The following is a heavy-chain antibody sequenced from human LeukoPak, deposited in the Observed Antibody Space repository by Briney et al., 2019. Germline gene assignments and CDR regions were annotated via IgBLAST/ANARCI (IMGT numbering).Heavy chain of an antibody. J-gene: IGHJ4*02. CDR2: INPNSGDT. CDR1: GYTFTEYY. Sequence: GASVKVSCKASGYTFTEYYMHWVRQAPGQGLEWMGWINPNSGDTNYAQMFQGRVTMTRGTSINTAYVEVSRLSSDDTAVYYCARDRIAAPDDFDYWGQGTPVTVSS. CDR3: ARDRIAAPDDFDY. V-gene: IGHV1-2*02. D-gene: IGHD6-13*01.